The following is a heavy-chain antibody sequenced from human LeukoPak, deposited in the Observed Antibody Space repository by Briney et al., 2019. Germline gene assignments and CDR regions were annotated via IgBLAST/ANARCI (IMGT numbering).Heavy chain of an antibody. J-gene: IGHJ4*02. CDR3: ARQYSSGWYWNY. Sequence: TLSLTCTFSGFSLSTSGMCVSWIRQPPGKALEWLARIDWDDDKYYSTSLKTRLTISKDTSKNQVVLTMTNMDPVGTATYYCARQYSSGWYWNYWGQGTLVTVSS. CDR2: IDWDDDK. V-gene: IGHV2-70*11. CDR1: GFSLSTSGMC. D-gene: IGHD6-13*01.